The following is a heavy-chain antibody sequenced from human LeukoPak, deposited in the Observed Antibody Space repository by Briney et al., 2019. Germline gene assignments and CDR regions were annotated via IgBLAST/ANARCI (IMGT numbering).Heavy chain of an antibody. D-gene: IGHD3-22*01. V-gene: IGHV4-61*02. CDR3: ARARDDSSGYLGLAGDVWIDY. CDR2: IYTSGST. J-gene: IGHJ4*02. CDR1: GGSISSGSYC. Sequence: SETLSLTCTVSGGSISSGSYCWSWIRQPAGKGLEWIGRIYTSGSTNYNPSLKSRVTISVDTSKNQFSLKLSSVTAADTAVYYCARARDDSSGYLGLAGDVWIDYWGQGTLVTVSS.